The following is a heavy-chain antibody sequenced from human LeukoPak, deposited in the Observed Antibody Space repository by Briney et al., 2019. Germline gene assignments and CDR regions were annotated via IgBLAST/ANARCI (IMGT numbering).Heavy chain of an antibody. V-gene: IGHV3-9*03. Sequence: GGSLRLSCAASGFTFDDYAMHWVRQAPGKGLEWVSGISWNSGSIGYADSVKGRFTISRDNAKNSLYLQMNSLRAEDMALYYCAKGQSGYSYGYSDYFDYWGQGTLVTVSS. CDR3: AKGQSGYSYGYSDYFDY. J-gene: IGHJ4*02. CDR2: ISWNSGSI. D-gene: IGHD5-18*01. CDR1: GFTFDDYA.